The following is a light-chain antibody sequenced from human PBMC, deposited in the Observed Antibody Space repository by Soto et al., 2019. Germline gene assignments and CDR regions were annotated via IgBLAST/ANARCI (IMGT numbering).Light chain of an antibody. CDR2: DVS. J-gene: IGLJ2*01. V-gene: IGLV2-14*01. Sequence: QSALTQPASVSGSPGQSITISCTGTSSDVGGYNYVSWYQQHPGKAPKLMIYDVSNRPSGVSNRFSGSKSGNTASLTISGLKAEDEADYYCSSYTSSSTYVVLGGGTKLTVL. CDR1: SSDVGGYNY. CDR3: SSYTSSSTYVV.